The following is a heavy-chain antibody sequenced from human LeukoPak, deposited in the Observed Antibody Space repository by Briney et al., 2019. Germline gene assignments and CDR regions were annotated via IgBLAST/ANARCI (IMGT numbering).Heavy chain of an antibody. CDR1: GGSISSSSYY. Sequence: PSETLSLTCTVSGGSISSSSYYWSWIRQPPGKGLEWIIDHTGSTNYNPSLNSRVTISRDTSKNDFSLKLSSVTAADTAVYYCARGGGSSSWTYNWFDPWGQGTLVTVSS. CDR3: ARGGGSSSWTYNWFDP. J-gene: IGHJ5*02. D-gene: IGHD6-13*01. CDR2: IDHTGST. V-gene: IGHV4-61*03.